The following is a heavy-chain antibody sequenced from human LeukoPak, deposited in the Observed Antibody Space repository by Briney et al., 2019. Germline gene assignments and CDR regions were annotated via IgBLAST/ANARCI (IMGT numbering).Heavy chain of an antibody. J-gene: IGHJ4*02. CDR3: ARGSYGHIDH. CDR1: GDSITSYY. D-gene: IGHD3-16*01. V-gene: IGHV4-4*07. CDR2: FYFSENT. Sequence: SETLSLTCTVSGDSITSYYWMWIRQPAGKGLEWIGRFYFSENTKQYRPSLQTRVTVSPDTSKNQFSLKLNSLTAADTAVYYCARGSYGHIDHWGQGILVTVSS.